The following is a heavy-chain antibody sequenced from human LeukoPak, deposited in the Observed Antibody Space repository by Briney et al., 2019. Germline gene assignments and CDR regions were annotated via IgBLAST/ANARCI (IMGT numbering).Heavy chain of an antibody. D-gene: IGHD5-12*01. J-gene: IGHJ6*02. Sequence: ASVTVSCKASGYTFTSYDINWVRQAPGQGLEWMGWMNPNSGNTGYAQKFQGRVTMTRNTSISTAYMELSSLRSEDTAVYYCARGGGYSGYDFVYYYGMDVWGQGTTVTVSS. CDR3: ARGGGYSGYDFVYYYGMDV. CDR1: GYTFTSYD. CDR2: MNPNSGNT. V-gene: IGHV1-8*01.